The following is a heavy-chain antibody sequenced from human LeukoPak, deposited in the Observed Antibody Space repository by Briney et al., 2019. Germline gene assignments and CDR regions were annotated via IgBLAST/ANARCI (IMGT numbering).Heavy chain of an antibody. J-gene: IGHJ3*02. CDR3: AREYSRADAFDI. Sequence: GGSLRLSCAASGFTFSSYAMSWVRQAPGKGLEWVSVIYSGGSTYADSVKGRFTISRDSSKNTLYLQMNTLRAEDTAVYYCAREYSRADAFDIWGQGTLVTVSS. CDR2: IYSGGST. CDR1: GFTFSSYA. D-gene: IGHD2-15*01. V-gene: IGHV3-53*01.